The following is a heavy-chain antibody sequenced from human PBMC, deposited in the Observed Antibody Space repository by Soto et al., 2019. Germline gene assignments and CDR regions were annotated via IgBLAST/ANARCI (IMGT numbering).Heavy chain of an antibody. V-gene: IGHV3-74*03. Sequence: EVQLVESGGGLVQPGGSLRLSCAASRFTFSAYWMHWVRQAPGKGLVWVSRTNTDGTATTYADSVEGRFTISRDNAKNMLYLQMNSLRAEDTAVYYCTRGHYYGMDVWGQGTTVTVSS. J-gene: IGHJ6*02. CDR1: RFTFSAYW. CDR3: TRGHYYGMDV. CDR2: TNTDGTAT.